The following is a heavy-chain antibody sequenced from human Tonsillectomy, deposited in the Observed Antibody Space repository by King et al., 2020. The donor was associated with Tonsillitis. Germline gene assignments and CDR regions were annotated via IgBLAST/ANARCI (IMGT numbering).Heavy chain of an antibody. V-gene: IGHV3-74*01. J-gene: IGHJ5*02. CDR1: GFSFSTSW. Sequence: DVQLVESGGGLVQPGGSLRLSCAASGFSFSTSWMHWVRQFPGKGLVWVSHINSDGSTIHYGDSVKGRFTVSRDNAKNTLFLQMNSLRAEDTAVYYCARDXVRSXPWGQXTLVTV. CDR3: ARDXVRSXP. CDR2: INSDGSTI.